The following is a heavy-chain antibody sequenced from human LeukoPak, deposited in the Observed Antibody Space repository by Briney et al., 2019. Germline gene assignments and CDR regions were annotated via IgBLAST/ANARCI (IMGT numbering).Heavy chain of an antibody. V-gene: IGHV4-59*01. D-gene: IGHD3-10*01. CDR2: IYCSGST. CDR3: AREGRGSGSYTFDY. J-gene: IGHJ4*02. CDR1: GGSISSYY. Sequence: PSETLSLTCTVSGGSISSYYWSWIRQPPGKGLEWIGYIYCSGSTNYNPSLKSRVTISVDTSKNQFSLKLSSVTAADTAVYYCAREGRGSGSYTFDYWGQGTLVTVSS.